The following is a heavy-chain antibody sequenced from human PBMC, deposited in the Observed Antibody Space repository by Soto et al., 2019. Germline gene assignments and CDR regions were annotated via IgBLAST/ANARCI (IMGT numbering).Heavy chain of an antibody. J-gene: IGHJ4*02. V-gene: IGHV4-30-2*01. D-gene: IGHD2-15*01. CDR2: IYHSGST. CDR1: GGSISSGGYS. Sequence: QLQLQESGSGLVKPSQTLSLTCAVSGGSISSGGYSWSWIRQPPGKGLEWIGYIYHSGSTYYNPSLKRRATIPVDRSKNQFSPKLSSVPAADTAVYYCARSHVGGLSFDYWGQGTLVTVSS. CDR3: ARSHVGGLSFDY.